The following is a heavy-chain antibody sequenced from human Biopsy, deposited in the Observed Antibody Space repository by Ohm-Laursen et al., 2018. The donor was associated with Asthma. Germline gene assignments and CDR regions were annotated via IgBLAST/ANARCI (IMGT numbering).Heavy chain of an antibody. Sequence: SLRLSCTASGFSFDDYAMFWVRQAPGKGLEWVSGISWNSGTIGYADSVKGRFTISRDNAKNSLYLQMNSLGPEDTAVYYCARDMGAGPNQPPSGSGSSHLYGMDVWGQGTTVTVSS. CDR2: ISWNSGTI. D-gene: IGHD3-10*01. V-gene: IGHV3-9*01. CDR1: GFSFDDYA. J-gene: IGHJ6*02. CDR3: ARDMGAGPNQPPSGSGSSHLYGMDV.